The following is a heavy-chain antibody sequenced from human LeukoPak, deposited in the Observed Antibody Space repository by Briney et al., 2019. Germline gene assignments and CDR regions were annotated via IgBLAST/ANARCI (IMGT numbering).Heavy chain of an antibody. D-gene: IGHD3-22*01. CDR1: GGSISSSSYY. Sequence: SETLSLTCTVSGGSISSSSYYWGWIRQPPGKGLEWIGSIYYSGSPYYNPSLKSRVTISVETSKNQFSLKLRSVTAADTAVYYCARVTGYMIEDYFDYWGQGTLVTVSS. CDR2: IYYSGSP. V-gene: IGHV4-39*07. CDR3: ARVTGYMIEDYFDY. J-gene: IGHJ4*02.